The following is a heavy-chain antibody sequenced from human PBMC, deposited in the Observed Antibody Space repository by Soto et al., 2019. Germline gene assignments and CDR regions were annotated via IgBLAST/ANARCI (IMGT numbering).Heavy chain of an antibody. V-gene: IGHV1-8*01. J-gene: IGHJ4*02. CDR1: GYTFSDHD. CDR3: ARVGGNWNDDYFDY. Sequence: QVQLVQSGAEVKKPGASVKVSCKASGYTFSDHDINWVRQASGQGPEWLGWMNPNSGDTGYAQNFKGRVTMTRDTSKRIAYMELSSLRSEDTAVYYCARVGGNWNDDYFDYWGQGTLVTVSS. CDR2: MNPNSGDT. D-gene: IGHD1-1*01.